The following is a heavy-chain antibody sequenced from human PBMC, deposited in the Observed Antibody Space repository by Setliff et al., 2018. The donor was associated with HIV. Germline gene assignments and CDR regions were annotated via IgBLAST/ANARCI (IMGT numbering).Heavy chain of an antibody. CDR2: TYYSGTT. CDR1: GGLISSHIYQ. J-gene: IGHJ5*02. CDR3: ARLGGNWGYWFDP. V-gene: IGHV4-39*01. Sequence: PSETLSLTCTVSGGLISSHIYQWGWIRQPPGKGLEWIGSTYYSGTTYYNPSLKSRLTISIDTSMNQFSLRLNALTAADTAVYYCARLGGNWGYWFDPWSQGTLVTVS. D-gene: IGHD7-27*01.